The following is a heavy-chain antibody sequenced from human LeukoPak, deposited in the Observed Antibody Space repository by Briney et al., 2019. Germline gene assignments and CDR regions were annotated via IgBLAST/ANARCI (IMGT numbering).Heavy chain of an antibody. D-gene: IGHD6-13*01. Sequence: SETLSLTCTVSGGSISSYYWSWIRQPPGKGLEWIGYIYYSGSTNYNPSLKSLVTISVDTSKNQFSLKLSSVTAADTAVYYCARHWVGSSGGYFDYWGQGTLVTVSS. CDR1: GGSISSYY. J-gene: IGHJ4*02. CDR2: IYYSGST. CDR3: ARHWVGSSGGYFDY. V-gene: IGHV4-59*08.